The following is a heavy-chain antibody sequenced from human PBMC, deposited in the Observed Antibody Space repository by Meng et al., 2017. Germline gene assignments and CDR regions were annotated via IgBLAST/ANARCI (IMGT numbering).Heavy chain of an antibody. CDR1: GYTLTSYA. V-gene: IGHV7-4-1*02. CDR3: TRDGYSDCSRTSCFDS. D-gene: IGHD2-2*01. J-gene: IGHJ4*02. Sequence: GQLGQSGSELGKPGASVKVSCKASGYTLTSYAINWLRQAPGQGLQWMGWIDTKTGNPTYVPGFTGRLVFSLDTSVSTAYLQISGLKADDTAVYYCTRDGYSDCSRTSCFDSWGQGTLVTVSS. CDR2: IDTKTGNP.